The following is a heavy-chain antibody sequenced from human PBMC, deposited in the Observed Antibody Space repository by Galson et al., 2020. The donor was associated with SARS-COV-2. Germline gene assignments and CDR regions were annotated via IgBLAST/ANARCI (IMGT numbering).Heavy chain of an antibody. CDR2: IKSKTDGGTI. D-gene: IGHD4-4*01. CDR3: KTTRTSWPHDTVDI. V-gene: IGHV3-15*01. CDR1: GFTFSNAW. Sequence: GESLKFSCAASGFTFSNAWMTWVRQAPGKWLEWVGRIKSKTDGGTIDYAAPVKGRFTISRDDSKNTLYMQMTTLKTEDTAVYYCKTTRTSWPHDTVDIWGQGSMVTVSS. J-gene: IGHJ3*02.